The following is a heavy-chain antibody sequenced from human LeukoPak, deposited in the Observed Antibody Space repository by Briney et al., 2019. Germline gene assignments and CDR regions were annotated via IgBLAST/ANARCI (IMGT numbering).Heavy chain of an antibody. Sequence: GGSLRLSCAASGFTFSSYSMNWVRQAPGKGLEWVSYISSSSSTIYYADSVKGRFTISRDNAKNSLYLQMNSLRAEDTAVYYCARGRDYDFWSGYYLGGGEVDYWGQGTLVTVSS. V-gene: IGHV3-48*01. CDR1: GFTFSSYS. J-gene: IGHJ4*02. CDR2: ISSSSSTI. CDR3: ARGRDYDFWSGYYLGGGEVDY. D-gene: IGHD3-3*01.